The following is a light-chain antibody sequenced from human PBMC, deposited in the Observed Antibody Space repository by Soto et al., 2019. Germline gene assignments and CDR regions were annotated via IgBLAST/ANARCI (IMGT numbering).Light chain of an antibody. CDR3: SSYTSSITLV. Sequence: QSALTQPASVSGSPGQSITISCTGTSSDVGGYNYVSWYQQYPGKAPKLMIYDVSNRPSGVSNLFSGSKSGNTASLTISGLQAEDEADYYCSSYTSSITLVFGGGTQLTVL. CDR2: DVS. CDR1: SSDVGGYNY. V-gene: IGLV2-14*01. J-gene: IGLJ2*01.